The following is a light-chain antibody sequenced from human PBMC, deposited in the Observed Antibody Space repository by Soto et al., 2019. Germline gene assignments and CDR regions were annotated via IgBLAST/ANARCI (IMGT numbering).Light chain of an antibody. CDR3: CSYAGSSTQV. V-gene: IGLV2-23*02. J-gene: IGLJ1*01. Sequence: QSVLTQPHSASGSPGQSITISCTGTSSNVGSHNLVSWYQQHPGKAPKLMIYEVSKRPSGVSNRFSGSKSGNTASLTISGLQAEDEADYYCCSYAGSSTQVFGTGTKVTVL. CDR1: SSNVGSHNL. CDR2: EVS.